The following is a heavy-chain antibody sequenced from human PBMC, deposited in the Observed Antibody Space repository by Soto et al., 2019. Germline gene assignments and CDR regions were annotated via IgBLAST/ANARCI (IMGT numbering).Heavy chain of an antibody. CDR3: AKDLRGYSYGYDY. CDR2: ISYDGSNK. D-gene: IGHD5-18*01. CDR1: GFTFSSYG. V-gene: IGHV3-30*18. J-gene: IGHJ4*02. Sequence: GSLRLSCAASGFTFSSYGMHWVRQAPGKGLEWVAVISYDGSNKYYADSVKGRFTISRDNSKNTLYLQMNSLRAEDTAVYYCAKDLRGYSYGYDYWGQGTLVTVSS.